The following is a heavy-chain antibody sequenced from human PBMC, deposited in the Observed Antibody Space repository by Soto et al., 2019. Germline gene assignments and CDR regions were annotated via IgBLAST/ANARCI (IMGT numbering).Heavy chain of an antibody. CDR2: MNPNSGDT. CDR3: ARASPAYYSTGWYNWFDS. Sequence: GASVKVSCKASGYTFTSYEINWVREATGQGLEWMGWMNPNSGDTGYAQKFQGRVTMTRDTSIRTAYMELSSLRSEDTAVYYCARASPAYYSTGWYNWFDSWGQGTLVTGSA. D-gene: IGHD6-19*01. V-gene: IGHV1-8*01. CDR1: GYTFTSYE. J-gene: IGHJ5*01.